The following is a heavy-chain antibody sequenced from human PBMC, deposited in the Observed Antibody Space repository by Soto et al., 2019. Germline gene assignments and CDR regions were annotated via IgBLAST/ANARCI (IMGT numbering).Heavy chain of an antibody. V-gene: IGHV1-69*01. Sequence: QVQLVQSGAEVKKPGSSVKVSCKASGGTFSSYAIYWVRQAPGQGLEWMGGIIPIFATTNYAQKFQGRVTITADESTSTAYMELSSLRSDDTAVYYCARNGRGVTDFQHWGQGTLVTVSS. CDR1: GGTFSSYA. D-gene: IGHD3-10*01. CDR3: ARNGRGVTDFQH. CDR2: IIPIFATT. J-gene: IGHJ1*01.